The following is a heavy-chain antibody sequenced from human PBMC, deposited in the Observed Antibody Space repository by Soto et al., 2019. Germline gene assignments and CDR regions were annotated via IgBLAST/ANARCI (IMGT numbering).Heavy chain of an antibody. CDR2: LDDVDGS. CDR1: GLTISGKKY. CDR3: ATWHEREHAFDV. V-gene: IGHV3-53*01. Sequence: DVQLVESGGGLIQPGESLRLSCAAFGLTISGKKYVAWVRQAPGKGLERVSALDDVDGSFYADSVTGRFTTSSDSSKTTVYLHMNDLRPDDTAVYYCATWHEREHAFDVWGQGTTVTISS. J-gene: IGHJ3*01. D-gene: IGHD1-1*01.